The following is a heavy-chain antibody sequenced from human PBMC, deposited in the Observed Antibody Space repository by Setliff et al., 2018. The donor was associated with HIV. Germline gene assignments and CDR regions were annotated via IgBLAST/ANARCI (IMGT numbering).Heavy chain of an antibody. V-gene: IGHV3-30*07. CDR2: MSGDANSQ. Sequence: GGSLRLSCAASGFIFSTFPMHWVRQAPGKGLEWVAVMSGDANSQYYADSVKGRFTISRDNAKNPLYLQMNSLRAEDTAVYYCARDWVDTAMAEDYWGQGTLVTVSS. J-gene: IGHJ4*02. D-gene: IGHD5-18*01. CDR3: ARDWVDTAMAEDY. CDR1: GFIFSTFP.